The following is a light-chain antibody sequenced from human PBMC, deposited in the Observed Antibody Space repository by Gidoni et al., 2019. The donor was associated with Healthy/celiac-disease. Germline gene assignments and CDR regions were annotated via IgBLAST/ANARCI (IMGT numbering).Light chain of an antibody. Sequence: QSALTQHAAVPGSPAQSLTISCTGTSSDVGSYNLVSWYQQHPGKAPKLMIYEGSKRPSGVSNRFSGSKSGNTASLTISGLQAEDEADYYCCSYAGSSTYVVFGGVTKLTVL. CDR3: CSYAGSSTYVV. V-gene: IGLV2-23*01. CDR2: EGS. J-gene: IGLJ2*01. CDR1: SSDVGSYNL.